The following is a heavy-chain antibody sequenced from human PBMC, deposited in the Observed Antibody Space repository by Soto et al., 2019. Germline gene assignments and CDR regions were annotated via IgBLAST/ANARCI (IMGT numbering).Heavy chain of an antibody. V-gene: IGHV2-5*02. CDR1: GFSLSTSGVG. J-gene: IGHJ4*02. CDR2: IYWDDDK. D-gene: IGHD3-22*01. Sequence: QITLKESGPPLVKPTQTLTLTCTFSGFSLSTSGVGVGWIRQPPGKALEWLALIYWDDDKRYSPSLKSRLTITKDTSKNQVVLTMTNMDPVDTATYYCARSSGYYVGFDYWGQGTLVTVSS. CDR3: ARSSGYYVGFDY.